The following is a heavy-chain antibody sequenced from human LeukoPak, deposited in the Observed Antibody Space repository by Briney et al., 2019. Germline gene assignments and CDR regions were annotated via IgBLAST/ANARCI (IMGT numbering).Heavy chain of an antibody. D-gene: IGHD2-8*01. CDR1: GGSISSGSYY. Sequence: SETLSLTCTVSGGSISSGSYYWSWIRQPAGKGLEWIGRIYTSGSTNYNPSLKSRVTISVDTSKNQFSLKLSSVTAADTAVYYCARDICTNGVCYANWIDPWGQGTLVTVSS. V-gene: IGHV4-61*02. J-gene: IGHJ5*02. CDR2: IYTSGST. CDR3: ARDICTNGVCYANWIDP.